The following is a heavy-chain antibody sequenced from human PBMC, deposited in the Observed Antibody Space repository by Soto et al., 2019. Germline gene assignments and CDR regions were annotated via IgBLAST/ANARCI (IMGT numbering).Heavy chain of an antibody. CDR1: GFTFSSYA. CDR3: VRRISSSPSPFDY. V-gene: IGHV3-30-3*01. Sequence: QVQRVESGGGVVQPGRSLGLSCAASGFTFSSYAMHWVRQAPGKGLEWVAVISYDGSQKYYADSVKGRFTISRDNSKNTLYLQMNSLGAEDTAVYYCVRRISSSPSPFDYWGQGTLVTVSS. CDR2: ISYDGSQK. D-gene: IGHD6-6*01. J-gene: IGHJ4*02.